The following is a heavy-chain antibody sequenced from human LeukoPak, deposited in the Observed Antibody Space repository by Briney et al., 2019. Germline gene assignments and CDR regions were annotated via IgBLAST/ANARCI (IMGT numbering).Heavy chain of an antibody. Sequence: PGGSLRLSCAASGFTFSSYEMNWVRQAPGKGLEWVSCISSRRSTIYYADSVKGRFTISRDNARNSLYLQLNSLRVEDTAVYYCARRTYCMDVWGQGTTVTVSS. V-gene: IGHV3-48*03. CDR2: ISSRRSTI. CDR1: GFTFSSYE. CDR3: ARRTYCMDV. J-gene: IGHJ6*01.